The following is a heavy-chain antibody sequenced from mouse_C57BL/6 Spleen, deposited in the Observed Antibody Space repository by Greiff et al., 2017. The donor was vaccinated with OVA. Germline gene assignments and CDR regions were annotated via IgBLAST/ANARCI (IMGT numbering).Heavy chain of an antibody. Sequence: QVQLQQPGAELVKPGASVKMSCKASGYTFTSYWITWVKQRPGQGLEWIGDIYPGSGSTNYNEKFKSKATLTVDTSSSTAYMQLSSLTSEDSAVYYCARRGNYEGYAMDYWGQGTSVTVSS. CDR2: IYPGSGST. CDR1: GYTFTSYW. J-gene: IGHJ4*01. CDR3: ARRGNYEGYAMDY. D-gene: IGHD2-1*01. V-gene: IGHV1-55*01.